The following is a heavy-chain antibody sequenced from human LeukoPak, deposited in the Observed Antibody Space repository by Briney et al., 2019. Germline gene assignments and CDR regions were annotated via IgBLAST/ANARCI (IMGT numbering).Heavy chain of an antibody. V-gene: IGHV3-7*03. CDR3: ARASGIDYTDMPDY. CDR1: GFTFSSYW. D-gene: IGHD1-26*01. CDR2: IKQDGSEK. Sequence: GGSLRLSCAASGFTFSSYWMSWVRQAPGKGLEWVANIKQDGSEKYYVDSVKGRFTISRDSSKNTLYLQMNSLRAEDTAVYYCARASGIDYTDMPDYWGQGTLVTVSS. J-gene: IGHJ4*02.